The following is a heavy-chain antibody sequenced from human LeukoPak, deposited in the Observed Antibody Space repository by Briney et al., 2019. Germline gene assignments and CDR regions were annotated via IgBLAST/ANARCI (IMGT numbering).Heavy chain of an antibody. CDR2: IRYDGSKK. CDR3: ARDGVTMVRGVKVLDYYYYYMDV. V-gene: IGHV3-30*02. CDR1: GFTFSSYG. D-gene: IGHD3-10*01. Sequence: GGSLRLSCAASGFTFSSYGMHWVRQAPGKGLEWVAFIRYDGSKKYYADSVKGRFTISRDNSKNTLYLQMNSLRAEDTAVYYCARDGVTMVRGVKVLDYYYYYMDVWGKGTTVTISS. J-gene: IGHJ6*03.